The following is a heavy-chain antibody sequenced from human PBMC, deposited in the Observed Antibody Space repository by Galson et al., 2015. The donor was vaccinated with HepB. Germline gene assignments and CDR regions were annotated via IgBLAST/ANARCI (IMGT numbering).Heavy chain of an antibody. D-gene: IGHD2-15*01. CDR1: GFTFSDYY. J-gene: IGHJ4*02. Sequence: SLRLSCAASGFTFSDYYMSWMRQAPGKGLEWLSYISHSGTTVYHADSLKGRSSISRDNAKNSLYLPMNSLRAEDTAVYYCARGLGGYWGQGTLVTVSS. CDR2: ISHSGTTV. CDR3: ARGLGGY. V-gene: IGHV3-11*01.